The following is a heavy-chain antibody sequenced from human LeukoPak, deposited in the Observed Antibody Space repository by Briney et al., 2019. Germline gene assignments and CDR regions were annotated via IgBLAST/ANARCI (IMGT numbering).Heavy chain of an antibody. J-gene: IGHJ5*02. D-gene: IGHD4-23*01. CDR3: ARGCGGGKVVCPTLNWFDP. CDR2: INSNSGGT. Sequence: GASVKVSCKASGYTFTDYYMHWVRQAPGQGLEWMGWINSNSGGTSYAQKFQGRVTMTRDTSISTAYMELRRLRSDDTAVYYCARGCGGGKVVCPTLNWFDPWGQGTLVTVSS. CDR1: GYTFTDYY. V-gene: IGHV1-2*02.